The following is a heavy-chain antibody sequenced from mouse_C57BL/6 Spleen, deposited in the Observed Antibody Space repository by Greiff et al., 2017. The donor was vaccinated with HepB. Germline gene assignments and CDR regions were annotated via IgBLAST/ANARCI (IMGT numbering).Heavy chain of an antibody. Sequence: VQLQQSGPELVKPGASVKISCKASGYTFTDYYMNWVKQSPGKSLEWIGDINPNNGGTSYNQKFKGKATLTVDKSSSTAYMEHRSLTSEDSAVYYCARYTRYFDVWGTGTTVTVSS. CDR2: INPNNGGT. V-gene: IGHV1-26*01. J-gene: IGHJ1*03. CDR1: GYTFTDYY. CDR3: ARYTRYFDV.